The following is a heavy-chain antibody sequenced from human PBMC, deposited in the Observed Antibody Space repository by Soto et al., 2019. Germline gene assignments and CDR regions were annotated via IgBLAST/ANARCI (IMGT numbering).Heavy chain of an antibody. Sequence: PSETLSLTCTVSGGSISSYYWSWIRQPPGKGLEWIGYIYYSGSTNYNPSLKSRVTISVDTSKNQFSLKLSSVTAADTAVYYCARHNGIAVAGTDYYYFDYWGQGTLVTVS. V-gene: IGHV4-59*01. CDR1: GGSISSYY. D-gene: IGHD6-19*01. CDR2: IYYSGST. J-gene: IGHJ4*02. CDR3: ARHNGIAVAGTDYYYFDY.